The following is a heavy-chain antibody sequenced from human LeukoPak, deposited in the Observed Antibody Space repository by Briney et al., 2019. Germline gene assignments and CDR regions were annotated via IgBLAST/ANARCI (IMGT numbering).Heavy chain of an antibody. CDR1: GGSFSGYY. Sequence: TSETLSLTCAVYGGSFSGYYWSWIRQPPGKGLEWIGEINHSGSTNYNPSLKSRVTISVDTSKSQFSLKLSSVTAADTAVYYCAGSNVLLWFGELLPSEYYFDYWGQGTLVTVSS. CDR2: INHSGST. CDR3: AGSNVLLWFGELLPSEYYFDY. J-gene: IGHJ4*02. V-gene: IGHV4-34*01. D-gene: IGHD3-10*01.